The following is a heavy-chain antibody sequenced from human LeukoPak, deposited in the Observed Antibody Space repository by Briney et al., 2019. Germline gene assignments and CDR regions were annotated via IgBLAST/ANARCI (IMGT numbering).Heavy chain of an antibody. CDR3: ARYSGYDSHYYYYYMDV. D-gene: IGHD5-12*01. CDR1: GFTFSDYC. CDR2: ISSSGSTI. Sequence: GGSLRLSCAASGFTFSDYCMSWIRQAPGKGLEWVSYISSSGSTIYYADSVKGRFTISRDNAKNSLYLQMNSLRAEDTAVYYCARYSGYDSHYYYYYMDVWGKGTTVTISS. J-gene: IGHJ6*03. V-gene: IGHV3-11*01.